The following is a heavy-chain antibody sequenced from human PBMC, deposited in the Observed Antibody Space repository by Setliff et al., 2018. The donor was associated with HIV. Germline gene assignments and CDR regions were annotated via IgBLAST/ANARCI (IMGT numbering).Heavy chain of an antibody. CDR3: ARAGVVEGYYYYYYMDV. J-gene: IGHJ6*03. V-gene: IGHV3-48*01. CDR1: GFAFDSYS. D-gene: IGHD2-15*01. Sequence: LRLSCAASGFAFDSYSIIWVRQAPGKGLEWVSYISGLGGGTIYYADSVRGRFTISRDDAEKSVYLQMNSLRAEDTAVYYCARAGVVEGYYYYYYMDVWGKGTTVTVSS. CDR2: ISGLGGGTI.